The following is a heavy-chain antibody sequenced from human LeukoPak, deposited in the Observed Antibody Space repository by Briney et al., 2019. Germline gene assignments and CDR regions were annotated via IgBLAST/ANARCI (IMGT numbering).Heavy chain of an antibody. CDR2: IYSGGST. V-gene: IGHV3-53*01. Sequence: PGGSLRLSCAASGLTVTSNYMSWVRHAPGKGLEWVLLIYSGGSTYYADSVKGRFTISRDNSKNTVYLQMNSLRAEDTAVYYCARYYYDRSGYPYYLDYWGQGTMVTVSS. CDR1: GLTVTSNY. D-gene: IGHD3-22*01. CDR3: ARYYYDRSGYPYYLDY. J-gene: IGHJ4*02.